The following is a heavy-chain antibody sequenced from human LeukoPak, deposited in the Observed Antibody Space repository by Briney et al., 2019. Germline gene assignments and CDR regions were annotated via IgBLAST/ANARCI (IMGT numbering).Heavy chain of an antibody. CDR1: GFTFSDYY. CDR2: ISSSGSTI. CDR3: ARVRGYDFWSGYFDY. J-gene: IGHJ4*02. V-gene: IGHV3-11*01. Sequence: GGSLRLSCAASGFTFSDYYMSWIRQAPGKGLEWVSYISSSGSTIYYADSVKGRFTISRDNAKNSPYLQMNSLRAEDTAVYYCARVRGYDFWSGYFDYWGQGTLVTVSS. D-gene: IGHD3-3*01.